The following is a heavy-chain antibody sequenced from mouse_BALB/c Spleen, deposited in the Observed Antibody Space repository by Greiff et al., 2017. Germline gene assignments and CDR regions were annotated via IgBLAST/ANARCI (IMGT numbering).Heavy chain of an antibody. V-gene: IGHV14-3*02. D-gene: IGHD2-4*01. J-gene: IGHJ3*01. CDR1: GFNIKDTY. CDR3: ARTLYYDYDAWFAY. Sequence: VQLQQSGAELVKPGASVKLSCTASGFNIKDTYMHWVKQRPEQGLEWIGRIDPANGNTKYDPKFQGKATITADTSSNTAYLQLSSLTSEDTAVYYGARTLYYDYDAWFAYWGQGTLVTVSA. CDR2: IDPANGNT.